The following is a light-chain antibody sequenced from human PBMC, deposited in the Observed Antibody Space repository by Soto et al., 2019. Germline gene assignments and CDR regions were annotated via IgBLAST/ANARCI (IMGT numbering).Light chain of an antibody. J-gene: IGKJ1*01. CDR1: QSISSW. V-gene: IGKV1-5*03. CDR3: QQYNSYPWT. CDR2: KAS. Sequence: DIQMTQSPSTLSASVGDRVTITCRASQSISSWLAWYQQQPGRAPKLLIYKASNLESGVPSRFRGSGSGTEFTLTISSLQPDDFATYFCQQYNSYPWTFGQGTKVEIK.